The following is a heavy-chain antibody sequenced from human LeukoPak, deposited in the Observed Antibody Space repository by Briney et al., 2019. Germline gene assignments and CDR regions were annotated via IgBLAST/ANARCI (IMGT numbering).Heavy chain of an antibody. CDR1: GFTLSAYA. CDR2: ISYDGSNK. J-gene: IGHJ4*02. CDR3: AKEGLGSSWYPNYFDY. V-gene: IGHV3-30*18. D-gene: IGHD6-13*01. Sequence: GGPLRLSCAASGFTLSAYAMHWVRQAPGKGLEWVALISYDGSNKYYADFVKGRFTISRDSSKNTVYLQVNSLRAEDTAVYYCAKEGLGSSWYPNYFDYWGQGTLVTVSS.